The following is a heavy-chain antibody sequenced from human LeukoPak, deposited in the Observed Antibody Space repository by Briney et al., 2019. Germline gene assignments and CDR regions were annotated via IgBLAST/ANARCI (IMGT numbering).Heavy chain of an antibody. CDR3: AKDPVAVAGNNYYRMDV. J-gene: IGHJ6*02. CDR2: ISSDGNNK. D-gene: IGHD6-19*01. V-gene: IGHV3-30*18. Sequence: HPGGSLRLSCVASGFTFRNYGMYWVRQAPGKGLEWVAVISSDGNNKYYGDSVKGRFTISRDNSQDTLYVQMTSLRAEDTAVYCCAKDPVAVAGNNYYRMDVWGQGTTVTVSS. CDR1: GFTFRNYG.